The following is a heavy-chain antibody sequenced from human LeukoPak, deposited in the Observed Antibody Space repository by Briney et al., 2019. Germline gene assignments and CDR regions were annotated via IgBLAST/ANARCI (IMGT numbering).Heavy chain of an antibody. J-gene: IGHJ4*02. Sequence: SETLSLTCTVSGGSISSYYWSWIRQPAGKGLVWIGRIYTSGSTNYNPSLKSRVTMSVDTSKNQFSLKLSSVTAADTAVYYCARDSVYFDYWGQGTLVTVSS. CDR3: ARDSVYFDY. CDR1: GGSISSYY. V-gene: IGHV4-4*07. CDR2: IYTSGST.